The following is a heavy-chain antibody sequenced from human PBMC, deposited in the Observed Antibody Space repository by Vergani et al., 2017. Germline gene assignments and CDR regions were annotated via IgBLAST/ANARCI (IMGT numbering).Heavy chain of an antibody. CDR1: GFTFRTYA. V-gene: IGHV3-64D*06. J-gene: IGHJ4*02. CDR3: VKDRYSGIYFSHIDY. CDR2: ISSNGDST. Sequence: EVQLVESGGALVQPGGSLRLSCSDSGFTFRTYAMHWVRQAPGKGLEYVSGISSNGDSTNYADSVKGRFTISMENSKITLYLQMSSLRAEDTAVYYCVKDRYSGIYFSHIDYWGRGTMVTVSS. D-gene: IGHD1-26*01.